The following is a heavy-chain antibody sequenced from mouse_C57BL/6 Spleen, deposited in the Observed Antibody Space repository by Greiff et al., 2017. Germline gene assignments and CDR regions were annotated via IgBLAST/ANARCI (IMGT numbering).Heavy chain of an antibody. V-gene: IGHV7-3*01. J-gene: IGHJ3*01. CDR3: ASHNDGGFAY. D-gene: IGHD6-1*01. CDR1: GFTFTDYY. Sequence: EVMLVESGGGLVQPGGSLSLSCAASGFTFTDYYMSWVRQPPGKALEWLGFIRNKANGYTTEYSASVKGRFTISRDNSQSILYLQMNALRAEDSATYYCASHNDGGFAYWGQGTLVTVSA. CDR2: IRNKANGYTT.